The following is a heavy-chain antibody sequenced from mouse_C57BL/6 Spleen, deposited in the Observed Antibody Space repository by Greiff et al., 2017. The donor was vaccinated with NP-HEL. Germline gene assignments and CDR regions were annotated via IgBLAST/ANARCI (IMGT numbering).Heavy chain of an antibody. Sequence: VQLQQPGAELVMPGASVRLSCKASGYTFTSYWMHWVKQRPGQGLESIGEIDPSDSYTNYNQKFKGKSTLTVDKSSSTAYMQLSSLTSEDSAVYYCARGGDGYLAWFAYWGQGTLVTVSA. CDR2: IDPSDSYT. CDR3: ARGGDGYLAWFAY. J-gene: IGHJ3*01. CDR1: GYTFTSYW. V-gene: IGHV1-69*01. D-gene: IGHD2-3*01.